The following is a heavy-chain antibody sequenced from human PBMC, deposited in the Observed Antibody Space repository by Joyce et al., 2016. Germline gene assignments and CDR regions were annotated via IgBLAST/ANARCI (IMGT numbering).Heavy chain of an antibody. Sequence: QVHLHQSGPGLMRPSQTLSLACAISGDSVSSSRGAWNWIRQSPSRGLEWLGRTYYKTEWQNDYALSVRGRISISPDSSKNQCSLQLRSLTPDDTAVYYCARTETTDWYDAFDLWGQGTMVTVSS. CDR2: TYYKTEWQN. D-gene: IGHD1-1*01. V-gene: IGHV6-1*01. J-gene: IGHJ3*01. CDR1: GDSVSSSRGA. CDR3: ARTETTDWYDAFDL.